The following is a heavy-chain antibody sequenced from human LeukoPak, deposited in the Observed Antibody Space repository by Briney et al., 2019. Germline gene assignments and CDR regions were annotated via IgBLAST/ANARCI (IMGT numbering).Heavy chain of an antibody. J-gene: IGHJ4*02. D-gene: IGHD2-15*01. CDR2: ISGSGGST. CDR3: AKGGDTDDCSGGSCYSEGYYFDY. Sequence: GGSLRLSCAASGFTFSSSAMSWVRQVPGKGLEWVSAISGSGGSTYYADSVKGRFTISRDNSKNTLYLQMNSLRAEDTAVYYCAKGGDTDDCSGGSCYSEGYYFDYWGQGTLVTVSS. CDR1: GFTFSSSA. V-gene: IGHV3-23*01.